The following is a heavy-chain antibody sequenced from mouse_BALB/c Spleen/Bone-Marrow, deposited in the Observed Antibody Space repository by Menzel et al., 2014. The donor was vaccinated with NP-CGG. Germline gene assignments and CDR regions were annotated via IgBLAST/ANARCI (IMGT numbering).Heavy chain of an antibody. CDR3: TRSNGNWFAY. D-gene: IGHD2-1*01. CDR2: INPSNGGT. J-gene: IGHJ3*01. CDR1: GYTFTIYY. Sequence: QVQLQQSGAELVKPGASVKLSCKASGYTFTIYYMYWVKQRPGQGLEWIGEINPSNGGTNFNEKFKNKATLTADKSSSTAYMQLSSLIFEDSAVYYCTRSNGNWFAYWGQGTLVTVSA. V-gene: IGHV1S81*02.